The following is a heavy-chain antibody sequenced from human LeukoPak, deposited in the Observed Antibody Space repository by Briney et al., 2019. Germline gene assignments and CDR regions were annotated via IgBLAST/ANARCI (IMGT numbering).Heavy chain of an antibody. Sequence: GGSLRLSCAASGFTFSDYYMIWIRHAPGKGLEGVSYISSSCSTIYYADSVKGRFTISRDNAKNSLYLQMNSLRAEDTAVYSCAELGITMIGGVWGKGTTVTLSS. CDR2: ISSSCSTI. CDR3: AELGITMIGGV. V-gene: IGHV3-11*04. D-gene: IGHD3-10*02. J-gene: IGHJ6*04. CDR1: GFTFSDYY.